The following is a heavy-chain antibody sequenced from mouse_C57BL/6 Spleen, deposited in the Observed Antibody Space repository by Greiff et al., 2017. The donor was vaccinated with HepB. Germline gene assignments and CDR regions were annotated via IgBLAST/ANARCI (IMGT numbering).Heavy chain of an antibody. CDR1: GFNITDYY. Sequence: VQLQQSGAELVKPGASVKLSCTASGFNITDYYMHWVKQRPEQGLEWIGRIDPEDGETTYAPKFQGKATITSTTSSNTAYLQLSSLTSADTAVYYCARTGDYDGNYWYFDVWGTGTTVTVSS. V-gene: IGHV14-2*01. D-gene: IGHD1-1*01. CDR2: IDPEDGET. J-gene: IGHJ1*03. CDR3: ARTGDYDGNYWYFDV.